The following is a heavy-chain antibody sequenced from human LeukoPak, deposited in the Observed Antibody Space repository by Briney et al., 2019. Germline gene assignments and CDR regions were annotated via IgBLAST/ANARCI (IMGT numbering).Heavy chain of an antibody. V-gene: IGHV4-59*01. CDR3: ARNWGWGDAFDI. CDR2: IYYSGST. D-gene: IGHD7-27*01. CDR1: GGSISTYY. J-gene: IGHJ3*02. Sequence: SETLSLTCTVSGGSISTYYWSWIRQPPGKGLEWIGYIYYSGSTNYNPSLKSRVTISVDTSKSQFSLKLTSVTAADTAVYYCARNWGWGDAFDIWGQGTMVTVSS.